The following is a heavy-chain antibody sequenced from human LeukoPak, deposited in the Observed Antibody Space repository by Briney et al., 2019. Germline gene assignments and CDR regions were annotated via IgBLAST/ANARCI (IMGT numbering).Heavy chain of an antibody. J-gene: IGHJ4*02. D-gene: IGHD1-26*01. CDR3: TTRGGSFSIFDY. CDR1: GFTFSDAW. CDR2: IKSKTDGGTT. Sequence: GGSLRLSCAASGFTFSDAWMSWVRQAPGKGLEWVGRIKSKTDGGTTDYAAPVKGRFTISRDDSKNTLYLQMNSLKTEDTAVYYCTTRGGSFSIFDYWGQGTLVTVSS. V-gene: IGHV3-15*01.